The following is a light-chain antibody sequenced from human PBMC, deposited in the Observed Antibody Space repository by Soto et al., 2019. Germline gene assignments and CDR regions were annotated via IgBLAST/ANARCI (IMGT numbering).Light chain of an antibody. Sequence: EIVLTQSPATLSLSPGERATLSCRASQSVSSDLAWYQQKPGQAPRLLIYDASNRATGIPARFSGSGSGTDFTLTISSLEPEDFAVYFCQQRSNCALVTFGQGTRLEIK. J-gene: IGKJ5*01. CDR2: DAS. CDR1: QSVSSD. CDR3: QQRSNCALVT. V-gene: IGKV3-11*01.